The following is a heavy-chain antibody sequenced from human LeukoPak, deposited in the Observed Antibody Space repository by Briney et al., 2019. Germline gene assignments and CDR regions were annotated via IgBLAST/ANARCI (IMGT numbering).Heavy chain of an antibody. CDR1: GFTFSSYW. V-gene: IGHV3-7*01. CDR3: ARDQGHYSSGWYAYETPTHHFDY. D-gene: IGHD6-19*01. Sequence: GGALRLSCAASGFTFSSYWMSWVRQAPGKGLEGVANIKQDGSEKYYVDSAKGRFTISRDNAKNSLYLQMNSLRAEDTAVYYCARDQGHYSSGWYAYETPTHHFDYWGQGTLVTVSS. J-gene: IGHJ4*02. CDR2: IKQDGSEK.